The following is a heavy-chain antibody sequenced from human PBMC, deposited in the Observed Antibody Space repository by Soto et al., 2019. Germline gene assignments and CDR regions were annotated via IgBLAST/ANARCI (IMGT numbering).Heavy chain of an antibody. CDR3: ARGRYGDY. V-gene: IGHV1-18*01. J-gene: IGHJ4*02. CDR1: GGTFSSYA. CDR2: ISAHNGNT. D-gene: IGHD1-1*01. Sequence: QVQLVQSGAEVKKPGSSVKVSCKASGGTFSSYAISWVRQAPGQGLEWMGWISAHNGNTDYAQKLQGRVIVTRDTSTSTAYMELRSLISDDTAVYYCARGRYGDYWGQGALVTVSS.